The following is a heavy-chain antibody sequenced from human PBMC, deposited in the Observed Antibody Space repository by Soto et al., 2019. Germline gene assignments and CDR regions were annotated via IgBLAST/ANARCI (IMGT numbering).Heavy chain of an antibody. V-gene: IGHV1-46*01. CDR3: ARDKFFGVVITPDRFDY. Sequence: ASVKVSCKASGYTFTSYYMHWVRQAPGQGLEWMGIINPSGGSTSYAQKFQGRVTMTRDTSTSTVYMELSSLRSEDTAVYYCARDKFFGVVITPDRFDYWGQGTLVTVSS. D-gene: IGHD3-3*01. J-gene: IGHJ4*02. CDR1: GYTFTSYY. CDR2: INPSGGST.